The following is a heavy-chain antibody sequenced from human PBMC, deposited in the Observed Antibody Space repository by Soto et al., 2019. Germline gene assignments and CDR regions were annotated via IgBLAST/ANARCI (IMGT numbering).Heavy chain of an antibody. V-gene: IGHV4-59*01. J-gene: IGHJ4*02. CDR1: GGSISSYY. CDR2: IYYSGST. Sequence: SETLSLTCTVSGGSISSYYWTWIRQPPGKGLEWIGHIYYSGSTSYNPSLKSRVSISVNTSKKEFSLKLSSVNAADTAVYYCARVIHYYDTSGSSSWYFDYWCQGSLVTVSS. CDR3: ARVIHYYDTSGSSSWYFDY. D-gene: IGHD3-22*01.